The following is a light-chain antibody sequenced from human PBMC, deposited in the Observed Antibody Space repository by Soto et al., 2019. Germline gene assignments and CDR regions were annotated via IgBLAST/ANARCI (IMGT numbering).Light chain of an antibody. CDR1: QGISHY. CDR2: GAS. J-gene: IGKJ4*01. CDR3: LQHNSYPLS. Sequence: DIQMTQSPSAMSASVGDRVTITCRASQGISHYLAWFQQRPGQVPKRLIYGASTLQSGVPSRFSGSGPGTEFTLTISSLQPEDFGTYYCLQHNSYPLSFGGGTKVEMK. V-gene: IGKV1-17*03.